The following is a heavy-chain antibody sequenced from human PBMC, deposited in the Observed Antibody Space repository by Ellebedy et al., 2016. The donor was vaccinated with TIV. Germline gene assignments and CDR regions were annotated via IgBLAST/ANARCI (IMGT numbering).Heavy chain of an antibody. V-gene: IGHV3-33*01. CDR3: ARDQGGCSSTSCYGPTNVWGPSVGWYFDL. Sequence: GGSLRLXXAASGFTFSSYGMHWVRQAPGKGLEWVAVIWYDGSNKYYADSVKGRFTISRDNSKNTLYLQMNSLRAEDTAVYYCARDQGGCSSTSCYGPTNVWGPSVGWYFDLWGRGTLVTVSS. CDR1: GFTFSSYG. J-gene: IGHJ2*01. CDR2: IWYDGSNK. D-gene: IGHD2-2*01.